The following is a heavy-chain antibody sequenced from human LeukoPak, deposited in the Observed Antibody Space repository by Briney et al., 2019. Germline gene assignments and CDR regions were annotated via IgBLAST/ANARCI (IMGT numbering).Heavy chain of an antibody. J-gene: IGHJ4*02. CDR1: GFTFGDYA. V-gene: IGHV3-49*04. CDR2: IRSKAYGGTT. D-gene: IGHD3-10*01. CDR3: TRDVYYYGSGSYLNRDY. Sequence: PGGSLRLSCTASGFTFGDYAMSWVRQAPGKGLGWVGFIRSKAYGGTTEYAASVKGRFTISRDDSKSIAYLQMNSLKTEDTAVYYCTRDVYYYGSGSYLNRDYWGQGTLVTVSS.